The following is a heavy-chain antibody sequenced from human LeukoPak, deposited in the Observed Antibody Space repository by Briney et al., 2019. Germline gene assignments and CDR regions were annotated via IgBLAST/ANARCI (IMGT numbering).Heavy chain of an antibody. J-gene: IGHJ3*02. D-gene: IGHD2/OR15-2a*01. CDR1: GGSFSGYY. V-gene: IGHV4-34*01. CDR2: INHSGST. CDR3: ARGPSPFHDAFDI. Sequence: PSETLSLTCAVYGGSFSGYYWSWIRQPPGKGLEWIGEINHSGSTNYNPSLKSRVTISVDTSKNQFSLKLSSVTAADTAVYYCARGPSPFHDAFDIWGQGTMVTVSS.